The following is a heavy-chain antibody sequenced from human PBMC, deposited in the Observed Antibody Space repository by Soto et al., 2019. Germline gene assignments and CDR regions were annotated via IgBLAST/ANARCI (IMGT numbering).Heavy chain of an antibody. V-gene: IGHV1-69*10. D-gene: IGHD3-9*01. CDR2: IIPILGIA. Sequence: KVSCKASGGTFSSYAISWVRQAPGQGLEWMGGIIPILGIANYAQKFQGRVTITADKSTSTAYMELSSLRSEDTAVYYCARSVAVDILTGPFDYWGQGTLVTVSS. CDR3: ARSVAVDILTGPFDY. CDR1: GGTFSSYA. J-gene: IGHJ4*02.